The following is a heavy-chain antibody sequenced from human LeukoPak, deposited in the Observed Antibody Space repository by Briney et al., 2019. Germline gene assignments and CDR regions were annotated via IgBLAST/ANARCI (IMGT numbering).Heavy chain of an antibody. J-gene: IGHJ1*01. CDR2: IYYSGST. CDR3: ARGPEGFQH. CDR1: GGSISSSSYY. Sequence: SETLSLTCTVSGGSISSSSYYWGWIRQPPGKGLEWIGSIYYSGSTYYNPSLKSRVTISVDTSKNQFSLKLSSVTAADTAVYYCARGPEGFQHWGQGTLVTVPS. V-gene: IGHV4-39*07.